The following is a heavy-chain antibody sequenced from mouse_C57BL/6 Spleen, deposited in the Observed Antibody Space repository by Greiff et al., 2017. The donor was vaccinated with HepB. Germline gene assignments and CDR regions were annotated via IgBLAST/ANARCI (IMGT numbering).Heavy chain of an antibody. V-gene: IGHV1-64*01. CDR3: AKEEKKFITTVVGYFDV. CDR1: GYTFTSYW. Sequence: QVQLQQPGAELVKPGASVKLSCKASGYTFTSYWMHWVKQRPGQGLEWIGMIHPNSGSTNYNEKFKSKATLTVDKSSSTAYMQLSSLTSEDSAVYYCAKEEKKFITTVVGYFDVWGTGTTVTFSS. J-gene: IGHJ1*03. D-gene: IGHD1-1*01. CDR2: IHPNSGST.